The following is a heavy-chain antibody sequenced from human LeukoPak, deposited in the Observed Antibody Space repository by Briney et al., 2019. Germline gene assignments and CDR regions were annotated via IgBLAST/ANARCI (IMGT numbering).Heavy chain of an antibody. V-gene: IGHV3-23*01. D-gene: IGHD6-19*01. CDR2: ISGSGGST. CDR1: GFTFSSYA. Sequence: PGGSLRLSCAASGFTFSSYAMSWVRQAPGKGLEWVSAISGSGGSTYYADSVKGRFTISRDNSKNTLYLQMNSLRAEDTAVYYCAKSHLPYSSGWYWFDPWGQGTLVTVSS. CDR3: AKSHLPYSSGWYWFDP. J-gene: IGHJ5*02.